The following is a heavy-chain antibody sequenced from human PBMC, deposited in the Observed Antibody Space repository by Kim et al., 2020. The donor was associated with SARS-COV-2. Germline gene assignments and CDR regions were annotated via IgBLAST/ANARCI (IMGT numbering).Heavy chain of an antibody. CDR2: ISYDGSNK. D-gene: IGHD6-13*01. CDR3: ARDLGGDSSSWHKKIFHYYGMDV. Sequence: GGSLRLSCAASGFTFSSYAMHWVRQAPGKGLEWVAVISYDGSNKYYADSVKGRFTISRDNSKNTLYLQMNSLRAEDTAVYYCARDLGGDSSSWHKKIFHYYGMDVWGQGTTVTVSS. J-gene: IGHJ6*02. CDR1: GFTFSSYA. V-gene: IGHV3-30*04.